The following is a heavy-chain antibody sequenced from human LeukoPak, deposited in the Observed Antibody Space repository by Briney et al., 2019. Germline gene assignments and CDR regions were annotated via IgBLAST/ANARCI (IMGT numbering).Heavy chain of an antibody. Sequence: GGSLRLSCAASGFTFSSYAMSWVRQAPGQGLEWVSAISGSGGSTYYADSVKGRFTISRDNSKNTLYLQMNSLRAEDTAVYYCAKGDCSSTSCYRGLRFLEWLSPAYFDYWGQGTLVTVSS. CDR3: AKGDCSSTSCYRGLRFLEWLSPAYFDY. V-gene: IGHV3-23*01. D-gene: IGHD2-2*02. CDR2: ISGSGGST. CDR1: GFTFSSYA. J-gene: IGHJ4*02.